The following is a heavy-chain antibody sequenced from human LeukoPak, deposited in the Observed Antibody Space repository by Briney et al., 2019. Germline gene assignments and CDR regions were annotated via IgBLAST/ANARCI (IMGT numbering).Heavy chain of an antibody. CDR2: ISYDGSNK. CDR3: AREETVAGTEGAFDI. CDR1: GFTFSSYA. V-gene: IGHV3-30*04. D-gene: IGHD6-19*01. Sequence: PGGSLRLSCAASGFTFSSYAMHWVPQAPGKGLEWVAVISYDGSNKYYADSVKGRFTISRDNSKNTLYLQMNSLRAEDTAVYYCAREETVAGTEGAFDIWGQGTMVTVSS. J-gene: IGHJ3*02.